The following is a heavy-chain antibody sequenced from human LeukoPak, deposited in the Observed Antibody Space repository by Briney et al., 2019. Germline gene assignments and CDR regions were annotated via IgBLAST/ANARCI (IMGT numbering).Heavy chain of an antibody. D-gene: IGHD6-13*01. J-gene: IGHJ4*02. CDR2: IKNDGAVK. V-gene: IGHV3-7*01. Sequence: GGSLRLSCAASGFTFSYHWMTWVRQAPGKGLEWVANIKNDGAVKNYVDSVKGRFTISRDNAKNSLYLQMNSLRAEDTAVYYCAKDSYSKGDFWGQGVLVTLSS. CDR3: AKDSYSKGDF. CDR1: GFTFSYHW.